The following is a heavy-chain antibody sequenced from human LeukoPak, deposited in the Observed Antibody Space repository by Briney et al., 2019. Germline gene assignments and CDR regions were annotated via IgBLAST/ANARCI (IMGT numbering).Heavy chain of an antibody. J-gene: IGHJ4*02. CDR3: AKGNRAKMAADY. D-gene: IGHD5-24*01. Sequence: GRSLRLSCAASGFTFSSYAMHWVRQAPGKGLEWVAVISYDGSNKYYADSVKGRFTISRDNSKNTLYLQMNSLRAEDTAVYYCAKGNRAKMAADYWGQGTLVTVSS. V-gene: IGHV3-30-3*01. CDR2: ISYDGSNK. CDR1: GFTFSSYA.